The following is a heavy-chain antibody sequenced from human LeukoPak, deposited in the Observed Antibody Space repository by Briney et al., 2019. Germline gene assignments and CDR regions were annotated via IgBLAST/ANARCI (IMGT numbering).Heavy chain of an antibody. V-gene: IGHV1-69*13. CDR2: IIPIFGTA. CDR3: ARGRYYDSGGYDEAFDI. D-gene: IGHD3-22*01. Sequence: SVKVSCKASGYTFIDYYMHWVRQAPEQGLEWMGGIIPIFGTANYAQKFQGRVTITADESTSTAYMELRSLRSDDTAVYYCARGRYYDSGGYDEAFDIWGQGTAVTVSS. CDR1: GYTFIDYY. J-gene: IGHJ3*02.